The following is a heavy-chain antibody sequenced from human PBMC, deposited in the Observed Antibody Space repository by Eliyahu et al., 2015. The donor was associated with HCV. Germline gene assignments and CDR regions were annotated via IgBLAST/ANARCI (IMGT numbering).Heavy chain of an antibody. Sequence: QVQLRESGPGLVKPSQTLSLTCTVSDGSIRSGRYDWSWIRQPAGGGLEWIGRISTSGSTKYNPTLESRVTMSVDTSQNQFSLYLSSVTAADTAVYYCARTLSEKIMTMSGRIIGYGLDVWGQGTTVTVSS. V-gene: IGHV4-61*02. CDR1: DGSIRSGRYD. CDR2: ISTSGST. J-gene: IGHJ6*02. D-gene: IGHD3-16*02. CDR3: ARTLSEKIMTMSGRIIGYGLDV.